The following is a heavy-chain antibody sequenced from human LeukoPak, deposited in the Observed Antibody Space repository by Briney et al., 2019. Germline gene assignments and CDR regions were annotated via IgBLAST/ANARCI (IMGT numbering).Heavy chain of an antibody. D-gene: IGHD3-3*01. V-gene: IGHV3-23*01. J-gene: IGHJ4*02. CDR1: GYTFRNYA. Sequence: GGSLRLSCAASGYTFRNYAMSWVRQSPGKGLEWVSAINRSGDDTYYADSVKGRFIISRDNSKNTLYLQMNSLRAEDTAVYYCAKDRRPTKTSGAIFGVPYPSPFDYWGQGTLVTVSS. CDR3: AKDRRPTKTSGAIFGVPYPSPFDY. CDR2: INRSGDDT.